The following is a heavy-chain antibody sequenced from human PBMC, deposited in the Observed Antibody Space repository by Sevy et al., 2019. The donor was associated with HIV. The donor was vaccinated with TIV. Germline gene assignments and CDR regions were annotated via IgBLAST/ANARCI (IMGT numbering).Heavy chain of an antibody. CDR2: IGTAGDP. V-gene: IGHV3-13*05. J-gene: IGHJ4*02. CDR3: AWGIRNYYDSTTPRGFDY. D-gene: IGHD3-22*01. CDR1: GFTFSSYD. Sequence: GGSLRLSCAASGFTFSSYDMHWVRQATGKGLEWVSAIGTAGDPYYPGSVKGRFTISRENAKNSLYLQMNSLRAGDTAVYYCAWGIRNYYDSTTPRGFDYWGQGTLVTVSS.